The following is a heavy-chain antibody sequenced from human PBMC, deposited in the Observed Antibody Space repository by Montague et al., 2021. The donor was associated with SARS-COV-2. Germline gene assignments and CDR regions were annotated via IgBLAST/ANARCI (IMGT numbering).Heavy chain of an antibody. CDR1: GDSVSSNSAI. V-gene: IGHV6-1*01. CDR3: ARLRYGMDV. Sequence: CAISGDSVSSNSAIWNWIRQSPSTGLEWLGRTYYRSKWYNDYAVSVESRISINPDTSKNQFSLQLNSVTPDDTAVYYCARLRYGMDVWGQGTTVTVSS. CDR2: TYYRSKWYN. J-gene: IGHJ6*02.